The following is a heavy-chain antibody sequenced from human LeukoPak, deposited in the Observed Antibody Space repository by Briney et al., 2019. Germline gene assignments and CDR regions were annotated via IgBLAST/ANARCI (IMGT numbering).Heavy chain of an antibody. Sequence: PSETLSLTCTVSGGSISSYYWSWIRQPPGKGLEWIGYIYYSGSTNYNPSLKSRVNISVDTSKNQFSLKLSSVTAADTALYYCARGRGWLDPWGQGTLVIVSS. CDR1: GGSISSYY. D-gene: IGHD3-10*01. CDR2: IYYSGST. J-gene: IGHJ5*02. V-gene: IGHV4-59*01. CDR3: ARGRGWLDP.